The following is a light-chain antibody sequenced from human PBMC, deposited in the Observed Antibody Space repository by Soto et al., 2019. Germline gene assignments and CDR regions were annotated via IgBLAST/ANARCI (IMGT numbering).Light chain of an antibody. Sequence: QSALTQPPSASGSPGQSVTISCTGTSSDIGAYNYVSWYQQQAGKAPKLIIHEVSNRPSGVSNRFSGSKSGNTASLTISGLQAEDEADYYCDSYTSSRAYVFGIGTKLTVL. CDR2: EVS. J-gene: IGLJ1*01. CDR3: DSYTSSRAYV. V-gene: IGLV2-14*01. CDR1: SSDIGAYNY.